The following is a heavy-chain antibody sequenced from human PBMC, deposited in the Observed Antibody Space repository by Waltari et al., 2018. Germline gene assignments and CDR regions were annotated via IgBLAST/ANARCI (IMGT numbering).Heavy chain of an antibody. CDR3: VRDGHYGSRPGPGPTDY. D-gene: IGHD3-10*01. V-gene: IGHV4-38-2*02. J-gene: IGHJ4*02. CDR2: IHEGGTT. CDR1: GYSISNGFD. Sequence: QVQLQESGPGLVKPSETLSLTCAGHGYSISNGFDWGWIRQPPGKGLEWIGIIHEGGTTYYNPALKSRLTISVDTSKNQFSLKLNSVTAADTAIYYCVRDGHYGSRPGPGPTDYWGQGILVTVSS.